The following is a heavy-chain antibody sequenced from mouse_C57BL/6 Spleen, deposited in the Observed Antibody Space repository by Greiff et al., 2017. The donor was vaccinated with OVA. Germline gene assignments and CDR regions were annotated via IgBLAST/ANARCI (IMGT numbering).Heavy chain of an antibody. CDR2: IDPETGGT. D-gene: IGHD1-1*02. CDR1: GYTFTDYE. J-gene: IGHJ2*01. V-gene: IGHV1-15*01. Sequence: VQLQQSGAELVRPGASVTLSCKASGYTFTDYEMHWVKQTPVHGLEWIGAIDPETGGTAYNQKFKGKAILTADTSSSTAYMELRSLTAEDSAVYYCTRLWSHFDYWGQGTTLTVSS. CDR3: TRLWSHFDY.